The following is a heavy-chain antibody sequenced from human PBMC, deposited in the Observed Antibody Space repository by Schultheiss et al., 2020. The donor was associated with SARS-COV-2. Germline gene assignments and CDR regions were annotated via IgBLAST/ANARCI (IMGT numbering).Heavy chain of an antibody. CDR1: GGSFSGYY. CDR2: IYYSGST. Sequence: SETLSLTCAVYGGSFSGYYWSWIRQPPGKGLEWIGYIYYSGSTNYNPSLKSRVTISVDTSKNQFSLKLSSVTAADTAVYYCASLDYSNPSDYWGQGTLVTVSS. J-gene: IGHJ4*02. V-gene: IGHV4-59*12. D-gene: IGHD4-11*01. CDR3: ASLDYSNPSDY.